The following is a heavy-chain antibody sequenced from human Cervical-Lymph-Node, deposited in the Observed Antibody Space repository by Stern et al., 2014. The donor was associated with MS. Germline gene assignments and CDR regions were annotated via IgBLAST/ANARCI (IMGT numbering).Heavy chain of an antibody. V-gene: IGHV3-30*01. J-gene: IGHJ1*01. CDR3: ARDPITMKVVVKTPCFQR. Sequence: QVQLVQSGGGVVQPGRSLRLSCAASGYTFSSFAMHWVRQAPGKGLEWVALISPDGSYKYYADSVKGRFTITRAHSKNTPYLQLHSLRAEDTAVYCGARDPITMKVVVKTPCFQRWGQGALVTVSS. CDR1: GYTFSSFA. D-gene: IGHD3-22*01. CDR2: ISPDGSYK.